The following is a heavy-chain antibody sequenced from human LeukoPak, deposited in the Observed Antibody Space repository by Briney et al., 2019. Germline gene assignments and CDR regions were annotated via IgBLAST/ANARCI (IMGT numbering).Heavy chain of an antibody. CDR3: ATNLDTAMVTASLFDY. CDR1: GYTFTSYD. CDR2: MNPNSGNT. V-gene: IGHV1-8*01. J-gene: IGHJ4*02. Sequence: GASVKVSCKASGYTFTSYDINWVRQATGQGLEWMGWMNPNSGNTGYAQKFQGRVTMTRNTSISTAYMELSSLRSEDTAVYYCATNLDTAMVTASLFDYWGQGTLVTVSS. D-gene: IGHD5-18*01.